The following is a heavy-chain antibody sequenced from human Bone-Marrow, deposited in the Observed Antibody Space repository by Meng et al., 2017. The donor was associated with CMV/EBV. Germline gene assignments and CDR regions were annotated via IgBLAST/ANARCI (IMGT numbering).Heavy chain of an antibody. CDR3: ARRRGSYSSDY. V-gene: IGHV3-7*01. Sequence: GESLKISCAASGFTFSSYWMSWVRQAPGKGLEWVANIKQDGSEKYYVDSLKGRFTISRDNAKNSPYLQMNSLRAEDTGVYYCARRRGSYSSDYWGQGTLVTVSS. J-gene: IGHJ4*02. CDR2: IKQDGSEK. D-gene: IGHD1-26*01. CDR1: GFTFSSYW.